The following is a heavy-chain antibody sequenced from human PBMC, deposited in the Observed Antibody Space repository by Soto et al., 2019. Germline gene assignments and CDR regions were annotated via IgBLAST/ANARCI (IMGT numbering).Heavy chain of an antibody. V-gene: IGHV4-31*03. Sequence: SETLSLTCTVSGGSISSGGYYWSWIRQHPGKGLEWIGYIYYSGSTYYNPSLKSRVTISVDTSKNQFSLKLSSVTAADTAVYYCARDLGGYYDSSGYSDYYYYGMDVWGQGNTVTVS. D-gene: IGHD3-22*01. CDR1: GGSISSGGYY. CDR3: ARDLGGYYDSSGYSDYYYYGMDV. J-gene: IGHJ6*02. CDR2: IYYSGST.